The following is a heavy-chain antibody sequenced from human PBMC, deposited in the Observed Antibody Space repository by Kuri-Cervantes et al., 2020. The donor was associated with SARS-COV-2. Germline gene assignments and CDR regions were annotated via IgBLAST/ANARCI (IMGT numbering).Heavy chain of an antibody. CDR1: GFTFSSYA. CDR3: ARDWDDFWSGYYYFDY. Sequence: GGSLRLSCAASGFTFSSYAMHWVRQAPGKGLEWVAVISYDGSNEYYADSVKGRFTISRDNSKNTLYLQMNSLRAEDTAVYYCARDWDDFWSGYYYFDYWGQGTLVTVSS. D-gene: IGHD3-3*01. CDR2: ISYDGSNE. J-gene: IGHJ4*02. V-gene: IGHV3-30-3*01.